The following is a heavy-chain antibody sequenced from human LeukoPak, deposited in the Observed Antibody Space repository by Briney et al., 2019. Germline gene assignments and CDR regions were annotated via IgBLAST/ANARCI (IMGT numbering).Heavy chain of an antibody. D-gene: IGHD4-17*01. CDR2: IYYTETA. CDR1: GGSISRYF. V-gene: IGHV4-59*01. J-gene: IGHJ5*01. Sequence: SETLSLTCTVSGGSISRYFWSWIRQPPGEGLQFIGYIYYTETASYNPSLNSRVTMSVDTSKNQFSLKVSSVTAADTAVYYCAKFATVTVPNWLDFWGQGILVTVSS. CDR3: AKFATVTVPNWLDF.